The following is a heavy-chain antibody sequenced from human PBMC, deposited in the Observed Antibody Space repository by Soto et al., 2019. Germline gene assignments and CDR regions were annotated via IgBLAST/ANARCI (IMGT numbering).Heavy chain of an antibody. D-gene: IGHD6-6*01. V-gene: IGHV5-10-1*01. CDR1: GYSFSSNW. CDR3: ARRSIAARTSIFDY. J-gene: IGHJ4*02. Sequence: RGESLKISCKASGYSFSSNWVTWVLQMPGKGLEWMGTLDPSDSYTDYSPSFRGHVTFSADKSITTAYLQWSSLKASDTAMYYCARRSIAARTSIFDYWGQGTLVTVSS. CDR2: LDPSDSYT.